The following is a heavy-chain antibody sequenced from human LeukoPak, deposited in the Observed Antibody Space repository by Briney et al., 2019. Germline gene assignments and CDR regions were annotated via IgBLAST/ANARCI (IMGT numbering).Heavy chain of an antibody. V-gene: IGHV3-30*18. Sequence: GGSLRLSCAASGFTFSSYGMHWVRQAPGKGLEWVAVITYDGSNKYYADSVKGRFTISRDNSKNTLYLQMNSLRAEDTALYYCAKDRGAFDYWGQGTLVTVSS. CDR3: AKDRGAFDY. CDR2: ITYDGSNK. CDR1: GFTFSSYG. J-gene: IGHJ4*02. D-gene: IGHD3-16*01.